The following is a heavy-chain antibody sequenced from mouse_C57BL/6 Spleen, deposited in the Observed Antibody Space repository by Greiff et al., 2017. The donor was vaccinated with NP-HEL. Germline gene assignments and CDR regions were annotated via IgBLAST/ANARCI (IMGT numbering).Heavy chain of an antibody. V-gene: IGHV1-42*01. Sequence: EVQLQQSGPELVKPGASVKISCKASGYSFTGYYMNWVKQSPEKSLEWIGEINPSTGGTTYNQKFKAKATLTVDKSSSTAYMQLKSLTSEDSAVYYCARFYDGYSWLAYWGQGTLVTVSA. CDR1: GYSFTGYY. J-gene: IGHJ3*01. CDR3: ARFYDGYSWLAY. D-gene: IGHD2-3*01. CDR2: INPSTGGT.